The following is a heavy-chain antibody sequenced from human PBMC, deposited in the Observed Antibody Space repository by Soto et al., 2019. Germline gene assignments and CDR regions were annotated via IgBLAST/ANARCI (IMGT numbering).Heavy chain of an antibody. CDR1: GFTFSSYS. D-gene: IGHD6-25*01. CDR2: ISSSSSTI. CDR3: ARVYGYLGYYYYMDV. V-gene: IGHV3-48*01. Sequence: GGSLRLSCAASGFTFSSYSMNWVRQAPGKGLEWVSYISSSSSTIYYADSVKGRFTISRDNAKNSLYLQMNSLRAEDTAVYYYARVYGYLGYYYYMDVWGKGTTVTVSS. J-gene: IGHJ6*03.